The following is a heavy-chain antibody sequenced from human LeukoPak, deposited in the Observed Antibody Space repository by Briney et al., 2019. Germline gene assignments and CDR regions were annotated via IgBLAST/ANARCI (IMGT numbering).Heavy chain of an antibody. Sequence: SETLSLTCTVSGGSISSSSYYWGGIRQPPGKGLAWIGRIYYSGSTYYNPSLKSRVTISVDTSKNQFSLKLSSVTAADTAVYYCARPPAYCSSTSYYLQHWGQGTLVTVSS. CDR2: IYYSGST. D-gene: IGHD2-2*01. J-gene: IGHJ1*01. V-gene: IGHV4-39*01. CDR1: GGSISSSSYY. CDR3: ARPPAYCSSTSYYLQH.